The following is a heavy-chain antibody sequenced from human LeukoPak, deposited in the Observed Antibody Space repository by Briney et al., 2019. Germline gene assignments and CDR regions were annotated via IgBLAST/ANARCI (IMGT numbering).Heavy chain of an antibody. CDR2: ISGSGGST. V-gene: IGHV3-23*01. CDR3: AKDLVVVPAKGFDY. J-gene: IGHJ4*02. CDR1: GFTFSRYA. Sequence: PGGGLRASCAAPGFTFSRYALCGGPPAPGEGGGGGSTISGSGGSTYYADSVKGRFTISRDNSKNTLYLQMNSLRAEDTAVYYCAKDLVVVPAKGFDYWGQGTLVTVSS. D-gene: IGHD2-2*01.